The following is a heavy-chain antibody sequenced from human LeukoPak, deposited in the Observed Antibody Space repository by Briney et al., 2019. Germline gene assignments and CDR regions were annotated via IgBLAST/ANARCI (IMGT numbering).Heavy chain of an antibody. V-gene: IGHV1-46*01. D-gene: IGHD7-27*01. J-gene: IGHJ4*02. Sequence: GASVKVSCKASGYTFTTYSMHWVRQAPGQGLEWLGIINPNGGTTTYPQKFQGRVTMTRDTSTGTVYMELSSLRSEDTAVYYCASTELGTNNYYFDYWGQGTLVTVSS. CDR1: GYTFTTYS. CDR2: INPNGGTT. CDR3: ASTELGTNNYYFDY.